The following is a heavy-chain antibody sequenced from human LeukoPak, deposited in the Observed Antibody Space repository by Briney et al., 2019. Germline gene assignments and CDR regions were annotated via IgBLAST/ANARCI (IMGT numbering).Heavy chain of an antibody. CDR2: ISSSSSYT. CDR3: ARDRSSYEYYFDY. D-gene: IGHD5-12*01. J-gene: IGHJ4*02. CDR1: GFTLSDYY. V-gene: IGHV3-11*06. Sequence: PGGSLRLSCAASGFTLSDYYMSWIRQAPGKGLEWVSYISSSSSYTNYADSVKGRFTISRDNSKNTLYLQMNSLRTEDTAVYYCARDRSSYEYYFDYWGQGTLVTVSS.